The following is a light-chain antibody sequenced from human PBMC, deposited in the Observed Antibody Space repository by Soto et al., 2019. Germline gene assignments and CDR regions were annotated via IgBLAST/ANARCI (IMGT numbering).Light chain of an antibody. V-gene: IGKV3-20*01. CDR3: QQYGSSLLT. J-gene: IGKJ4*01. Sequence: EIVLTQSPGTLSLSPGERATLSCRASQSVSSIYLAWYQHRPGQAPRLLIYGASSRATGIPDRFSGSGSGTDFTLTITRLEPEDFAVYYCQQYGSSLLTFGGGTKVEIK. CDR2: GAS. CDR1: QSVSSIY.